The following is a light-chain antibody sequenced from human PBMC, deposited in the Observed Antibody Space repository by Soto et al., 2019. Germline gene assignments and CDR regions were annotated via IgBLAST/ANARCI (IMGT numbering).Light chain of an antibody. CDR3: QQYHIYSWR. CDR1: ENIVAL. J-gene: IGKJ1*01. CDR2: KAY. Sequence: DIQMTQSPSTLSASVGDRVTITSPASENIVALFAWYQQKPGKASKILIYKAYSLESGVQSRLSGGGSGTEFTLTISSLQPDDFATYYCQQYHIYSWRFGQGTKVDTK. V-gene: IGKV1-5*03.